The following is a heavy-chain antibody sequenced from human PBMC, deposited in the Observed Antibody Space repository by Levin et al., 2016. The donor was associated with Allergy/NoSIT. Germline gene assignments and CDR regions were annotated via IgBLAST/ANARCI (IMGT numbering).Heavy chain of an antibody. D-gene: IGHD6-13*01. V-gene: IGHV4-34*01. CDR3: ARAFEKQQLVLYYYYYYMDV. Sequence: SQTLSLTCAVYGGSFSGYYWSWIRQPPGKGLEWIGEINHSGSTNYNPSLKSRVTISVDTSKNQFSLKLSSVTAADTAVYYCARAFEKQQLVLYYYYYYMDVWGKGTTVTVSS. J-gene: IGHJ6*03. CDR1: GGSFSGYY. CDR2: INHSGST.